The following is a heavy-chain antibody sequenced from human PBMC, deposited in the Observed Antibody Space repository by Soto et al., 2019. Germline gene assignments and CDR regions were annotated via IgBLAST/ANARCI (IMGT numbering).Heavy chain of an antibody. V-gene: IGHV4-39*01. CDR3: ARHSSGWYSDYYYGMDV. Sequence: SETLSLTCTVSGGSISSSSYYWGWIRQPPGKGLEWIGSIYYSGSTYYNPSLKSRVTISVDTSKNQFSLKLSSVTAADTAVYYCARHSSGWYSDYYYGMDVWGQGTTVTVSS. CDR1: GGSISSSSYY. CDR2: IYYSGST. J-gene: IGHJ6*02. D-gene: IGHD6-19*01.